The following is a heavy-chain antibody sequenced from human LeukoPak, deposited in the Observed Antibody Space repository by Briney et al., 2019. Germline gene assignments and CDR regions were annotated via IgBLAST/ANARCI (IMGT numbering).Heavy chain of an antibody. CDR2: ISSSSSYI. J-gene: IGHJ4*02. D-gene: IGHD1-26*01. CDR1: GFTFSSYS. Sequence: GGTLRLSCAASGFTFSSYSMNWVRQAPGKGLEWVSSISSSSSYIYYADSVKGRFTISRDNAKNSLYLQMNSLRAEDTAVYYCARGPKYSGGRFDYWGQGTLVTVSS. CDR3: ARGPKYSGGRFDY. V-gene: IGHV3-21*01.